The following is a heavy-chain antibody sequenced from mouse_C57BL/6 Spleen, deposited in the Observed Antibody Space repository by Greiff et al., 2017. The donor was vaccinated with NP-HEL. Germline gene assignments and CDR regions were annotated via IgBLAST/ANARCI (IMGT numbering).Heavy chain of an antibody. D-gene: IGHD1-1*01. J-gene: IGHJ3*01. CDR2: IYPGDGDT. V-gene: IGHV1-82*01. CDR3: ARGDYYSAY. CDR1: GYAFSSSW. Sequence: QVQLQQSGPELVKPGASVKISCKASGYAFSSSWMNWVKQRPGKGLEWIGRIYPGDGDTKYNGKFKGKATLTAYKSSSTAYMQLSSLTSEDSAFYVCARGDYYSAYWGQGTLVTVAA.